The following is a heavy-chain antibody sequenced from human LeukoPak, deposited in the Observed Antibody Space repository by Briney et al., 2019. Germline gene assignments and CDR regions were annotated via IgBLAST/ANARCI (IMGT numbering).Heavy chain of an antibody. D-gene: IGHD1-26*01. V-gene: IGHV3-23*01. CDR2: ISSSGGST. CDR3: AKGERSGDYYKDSFDF. J-gene: IGHJ4*02. CDR1: GFILSSYV. Sequence: GGSLRLSCATSGFILSSYVMSWVRQAPGKGLEWVSGISSSGGSTYYVDSVKGRFTISRDNSKNTLYLQMNSLRAEDTAVYFCAKGERSGDYYKDSFDFWGQGTLVTVSS.